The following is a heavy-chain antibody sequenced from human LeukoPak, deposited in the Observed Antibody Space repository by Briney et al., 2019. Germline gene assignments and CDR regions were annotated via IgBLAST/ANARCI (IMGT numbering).Heavy chain of an antibody. Sequence: PGGPLRLSCAASGFTLSGYAMHWVRQAPGKGLGWVAAISGDGGNKGYAASVKGRFSNSRDNPKNTLYLQLNSLRAEDTAVYYCAIIPPSSAYYYDSSLEVDYWGQRTLVTVSS. V-gene: IGHV3-30*04. CDR3: AIIPPSSAYYYDSSLEVDY. CDR1: GFTLSGYA. J-gene: IGHJ4*02. D-gene: IGHD3-22*01. CDR2: ISGDGGNK.